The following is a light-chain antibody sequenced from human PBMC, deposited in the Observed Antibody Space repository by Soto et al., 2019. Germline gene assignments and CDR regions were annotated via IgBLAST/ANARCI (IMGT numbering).Light chain of an antibody. CDR1: QSITSGY. CDR2: GAS. CDR3: QPYGSSPT. V-gene: IGKV3-20*01. Sequence: MVLTQSPGTLSLFPGERATLSYRASQSITSGYLAWYQQKPGQSPRLLIYGASSRATGIPDRFSGSGSATDFTLTISRLEPEDFAVYYCQPYGSSPTFGQGTRLEIK. J-gene: IGKJ5*01.